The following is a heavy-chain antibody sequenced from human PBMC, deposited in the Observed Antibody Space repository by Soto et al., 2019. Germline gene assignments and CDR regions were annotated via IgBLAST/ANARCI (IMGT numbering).Heavy chain of an antibody. Sequence: EVQLLESGGGLVQPGGSLRLSCAASGFTFSSDAMSWVRRAPGKGLEWVSTISGSGANTFYADSVKGRFTISRDNSKNTLYRQMNSLRAEDTAVYYCAKRPLSMITFAYWGQGTLVTVSS. CDR3: AKRPLSMITFAY. J-gene: IGHJ4*02. V-gene: IGHV3-23*01. CDR1: GFTFSSDA. D-gene: IGHD3-16*01. CDR2: ISGSGANT.